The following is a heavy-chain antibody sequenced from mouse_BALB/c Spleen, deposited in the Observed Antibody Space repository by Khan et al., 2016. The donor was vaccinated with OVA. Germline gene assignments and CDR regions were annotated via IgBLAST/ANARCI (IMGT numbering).Heavy chain of an antibody. J-gene: IGHJ3*01. CDR3: ARGGGTAPFAY. CDR2: ISDLAYSI. V-gene: IGHV5-15*02. CDR1: GFTFSDYG. Sequence: EVELVESGGGLVQPGGSRKLTCAASGFTFSDYGMAWVRQAPGKGPEWVAFISDLAYSIYYADTVTGRFTISRENVKKPLYLEMSSLRSEDTAMYYCARGGGTAPFAYWGQGTLVTVSA. D-gene: IGHD1-2*01.